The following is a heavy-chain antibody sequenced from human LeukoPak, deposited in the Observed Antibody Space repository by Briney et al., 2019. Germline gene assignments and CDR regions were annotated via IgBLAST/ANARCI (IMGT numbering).Heavy chain of an antibody. V-gene: IGHV4-59*01. CDR1: GGSISSYY. CDR2: IYYSGST. J-gene: IGHJ4*02. D-gene: IGHD6-13*01. Sequence: ASETLSLTCTVSGGSISSYYWSWIRQPPGKGLEWIGYIYYSGSTNYNPSLKSRVTISVDTSKNQFSLKLSSVTAADTAVYYCARHSSSWYLFDYWGQGTLVTVSS. CDR3: ARHSSSWYLFDY.